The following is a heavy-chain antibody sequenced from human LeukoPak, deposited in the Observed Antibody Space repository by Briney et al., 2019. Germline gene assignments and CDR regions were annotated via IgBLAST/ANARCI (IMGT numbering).Heavy chain of an antibody. V-gene: IGHV3-49*03. D-gene: IGHD6-19*01. J-gene: IGHJ4*02. CDR2: IRSKAYGGTT. CDR1: GFTFGDYA. CDR3: ARQSSGWFKSSISEFDY. Sequence: GGSLRLSCAASGFTFGDYAMSWFRQAPGKGLEWVGFIRSKAYGGTTEYAASVKGRFTISRDDSKSIAYLQMNSLETEDTAVYYCARQSSGWFKSSISEFDYWGQGTLVTVSS.